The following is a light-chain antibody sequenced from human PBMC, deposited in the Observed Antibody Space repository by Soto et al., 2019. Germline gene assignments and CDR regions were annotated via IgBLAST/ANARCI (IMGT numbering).Light chain of an antibody. V-gene: IGKV3-20*01. Sequence: EIVLTPSPATLSLSPVERATLSCRASQSINRHLAWYRQKPGQAPRLLIYDASNRATGIPARFSGSGSGTDFTLTISRLEPEDFAVYYCQQYGSSPWTFGQGTRLEIK. CDR3: QQYGSSPWT. CDR2: DAS. CDR1: QSINRH. J-gene: IGKJ5*01.